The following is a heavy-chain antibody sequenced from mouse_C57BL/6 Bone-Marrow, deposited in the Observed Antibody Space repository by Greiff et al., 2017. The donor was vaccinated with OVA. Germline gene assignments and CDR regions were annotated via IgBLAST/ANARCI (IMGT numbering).Heavy chain of an antibody. Sequence: DVMLVESGGGLVKPEGSLKLSCAASGFTFSDYGMHWVRQAPEKGLEWVAYISSGRSTIYYADTVKGRFTISRDNAKNTLFLQMTSLRSEDTAMDYCARGGYDYDVDYWGQGTTLTVSS. CDR2: ISSGRSTI. D-gene: IGHD2-4*01. J-gene: IGHJ2*01. CDR3: ARGGYDYDVDY. CDR1: GFTFSDYG. V-gene: IGHV5-17*01.